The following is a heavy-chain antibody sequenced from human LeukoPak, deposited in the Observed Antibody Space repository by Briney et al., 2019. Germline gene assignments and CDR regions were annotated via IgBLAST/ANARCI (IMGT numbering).Heavy chain of an antibody. CDR3: AREGTGLRGGGPQDY. V-gene: IGHV4-38-2*02. J-gene: IGHJ4*02. CDR2: IYHSGST. D-gene: IGHD3/OR15-3a*01. Sequence: SETLSLTCTVSGYSISSGYYWGWIRQPPGKGLEWIGSIYHSGSTYYNPSLKSRVTISVDTSKNQFSLKLSSVTAADTAVYYCAREGTGLRGGGPQDYWGQGTLVTVSS. CDR1: GYSISSGYY.